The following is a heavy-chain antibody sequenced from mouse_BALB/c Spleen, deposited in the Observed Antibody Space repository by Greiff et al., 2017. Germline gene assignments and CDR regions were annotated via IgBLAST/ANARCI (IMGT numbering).Heavy chain of an antibody. Sequence: DVQLQESGPGLVKPSQSLSLTCSVTGYSITSGYYWNWIRQFPGNKLEWMGYISYDGSNNYNPSLKNRISITRDTSKNQFFLKLNSVTTEDTATYYCAEVLRDWYFDVWGAGTTVTVSS. D-gene: IGHD1-1*01. J-gene: IGHJ1*01. CDR3: AEVLRDWYFDV. CDR1: GYSITSGYY. V-gene: IGHV3-6*02. CDR2: ISYDGSN.